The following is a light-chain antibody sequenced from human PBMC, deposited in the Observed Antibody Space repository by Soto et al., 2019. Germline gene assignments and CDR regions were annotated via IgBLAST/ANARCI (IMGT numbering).Light chain of an antibody. Sequence: QSVLTQPASVSGSPGQSITISCTGTISDVTGYNYVSWYQQHPGKAPKLMIYEVSNRPSGVSNRFSGSKSGNTASLTISGLQTEDEADYYCSSFSSTRIWLFGGGTKVTVL. CDR2: EVS. CDR1: ISDVTGYNY. V-gene: IGLV2-14*01. J-gene: IGLJ3*02. CDR3: SSFSSTRIWL.